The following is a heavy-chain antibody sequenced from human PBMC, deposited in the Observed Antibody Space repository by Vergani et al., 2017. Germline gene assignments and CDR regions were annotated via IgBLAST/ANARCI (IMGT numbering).Heavy chain of an antibody. CDR1: GGSFSGYY. V-gene: IGHV4-34*01. Sequence: QVQLQQWGAGLLKPSETLSLTCAVYGGSFSGYYWSWIRQPPGKGLEWVGEINHSGSTNYNPSLKSRVTISVDTSKNQFSLKLSAVTAADTAVYYCARVRRLITIFGVVKCLYFDDWGQGSLVTVSS. J-gene: IGHJ4*02. D-gene: IGHD3-3*01. CDR2: INHSGST. CDR3: ARVRRLITIFGVVKCLYFDD.